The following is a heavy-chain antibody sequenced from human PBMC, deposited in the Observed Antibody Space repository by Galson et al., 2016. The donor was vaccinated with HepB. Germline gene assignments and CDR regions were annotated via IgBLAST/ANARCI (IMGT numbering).Heavy chain of an antibody. CDR1: GFTFSDYF. CDR2: IGYGGTPT. D-gene: IGHD2-8*01. CDR3: ATQWRS. Sequence: SLRLSCAASGFTFSDYFMSWLRQAPGKGLEWISYIGYGGTPTYYADSVKGRFTISRDKAKSSLYLEMNSLRAEDTAVYYCATQWRSWGQGTLVTVSA. V-gene: IGHV3-11*01. J-gene: IGHJ4*02.